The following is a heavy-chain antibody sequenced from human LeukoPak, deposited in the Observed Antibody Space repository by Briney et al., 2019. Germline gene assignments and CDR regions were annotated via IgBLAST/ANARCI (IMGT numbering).Heavy chain of an antibody. CDR3: ASSGHDSSGYFDY. Sequence: ASVKVSCKASGYTFTGYYMHWVRQAPGQGPEWMGWINPNSGGTNYAQRFQGRVTMTRDTSISTAYMELSRLRSDDTAVYYCASSGHDSSGYFDYWGQGTLVTVSS. V-gene: IGHV1-2*02. D-gene: IGHD3-22*01. CDR2: INPNSGGT. J-gene: IGHJ4*02. CDR1: GYTFTGYY.